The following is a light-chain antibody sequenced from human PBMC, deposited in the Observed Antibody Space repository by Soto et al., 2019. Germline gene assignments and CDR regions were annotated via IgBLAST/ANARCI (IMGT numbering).Light chain of an antibody. Sequence: EVVWTECPGTLSLTPGERATLSCRASQSVSSSYLAWYQQKPGQAPRLLIFDASRATGIPDRFSGSGSGTGFTLTITRLEPDDLAVYYCQHYGTSALFGPGTKVDI. V-gene: IGKV3-20*01. J-gene: IGKJ3*01. CDR2: DAS. CDR1: QSVSSSY. CDR3: QHYGTSAL.